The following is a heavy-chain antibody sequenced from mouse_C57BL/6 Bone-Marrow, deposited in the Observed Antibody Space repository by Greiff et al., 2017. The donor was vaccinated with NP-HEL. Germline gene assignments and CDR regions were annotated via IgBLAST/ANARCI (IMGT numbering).Heavy chain of an antibody. V-gene: IGHV2-5*01. CDR1: GFSLTSYG. CDR3: AKNRGHGSSFFMDY. CDR2: IWSGGST. J-gene: IGHJ4*01. D-gene: IGHD1-1*01. Sequence: QVQLQQSGPGLVQPSQSLSITCTVSGFSLTSYGVHWVRQSPGKGLEWLGVIWSGGSTDYNAAFMSRLSITKDNSKSQVFFKMNSLQADDTAIYYCAKNRGHGSSFFMDYWGQGTSVTVSS.